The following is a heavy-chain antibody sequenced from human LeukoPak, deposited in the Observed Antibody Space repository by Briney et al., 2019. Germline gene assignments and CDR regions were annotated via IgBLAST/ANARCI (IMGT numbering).Heavy chain of an antibody. J-gene: IGHJ4*02. D-gene: IGHD3-10*01. CDR2: IYYSGST. CDR1: GGSISTYY. V-gene: IGHV4-59*08. CDR3: ATVGVYGSGTAVDN. Sequence: PSETLSLTCTVSGGSISTYYWSWIRQPPGKGLEWIGYIYYSGSTNYNPSLKSRVTISINTSKNQFSLKLSSVTAADTAVYYCATVGVYGSGTAVDNWGQGTLVTVSS.